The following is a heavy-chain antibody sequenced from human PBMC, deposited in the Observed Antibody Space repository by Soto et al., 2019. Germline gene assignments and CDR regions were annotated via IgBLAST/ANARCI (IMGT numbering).Heavy chain of an antibody. J-gene: IGHJ4*02. CDR1: GYTFTSYD. CDR3: ARFYYDSSGYYPYYDY. Sequence: ASVKVSCKASGYTFTSYDINWVRQATGQGLEWMGWMNPNSGNTGHAQKFQGRVTMTRNTSISTAYMELSSLRSEDTAVYYCARFYYDSSGYYPYYDYWGQGTLVTVS. V-gene: IGHV1-8*01. D-gene: IGHD3-22*01. CDR2: MNPNSGNT.